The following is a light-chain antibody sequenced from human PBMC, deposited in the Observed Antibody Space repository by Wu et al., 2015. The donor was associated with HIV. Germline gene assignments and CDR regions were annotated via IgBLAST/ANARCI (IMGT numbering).Light chain of an antibody. V-gene: IGKV3-11*01. Sequence: EIVLTQSPATLSLSPGERATLSCRASQSVSSYLAWYQQKPGQAPRLLIYDASNRATGIPARFSGGGSGTDFTLTISRLEPEDFAVYYCQLYGPSPRFTFGPGTRVDL. CDR3: QLYGPSPRFT. CDR1: QSVSSY. CDR2: DAS. J-gene: IGKJ3*01.